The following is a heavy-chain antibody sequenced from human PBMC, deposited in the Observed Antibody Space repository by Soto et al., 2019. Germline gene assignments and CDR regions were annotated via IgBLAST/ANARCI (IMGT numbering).Heavy chain of an antibody. J-gene: IGHJ4*02. CDR1: GGSISSYY. CDR3: ARACSSNSCYDVFDY. D-gene: IGHD2-2*01. Sequence: SETLSLTCTVSGGSISSYYWSWIRQPAGKGLEWIGRIYTSGSTNYNPSLKSPVTTSVDTSKNQFSLKLSSVTAADTAVYYCARACSSNSCYDVFDYWGQGTMVTVSS. CDR2: IYTSGST. V-gene: IGHV4-4*07.